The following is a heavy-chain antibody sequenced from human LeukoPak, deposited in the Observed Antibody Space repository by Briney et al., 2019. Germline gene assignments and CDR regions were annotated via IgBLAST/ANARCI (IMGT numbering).Heavy chain of an antibody. J-gene: IGHJ4*02. Sequence: PGGSLRLSCAVSGFTFSNYWMRRVPHVPGKGLGWVSRIDPVVTTTIYADSVKGRFPFSRDNPKATLLLHLHILRAPATAVYSCASGDYISSEGGNKYGGQGTLGTVSS. D-gene: IGHD3-22*01. CDR2: IDPVVTTT. CDR3: ASGDYISSEGGNKY. V-gene: IGHV3-74*01. CDR1: GFTFSNYW.